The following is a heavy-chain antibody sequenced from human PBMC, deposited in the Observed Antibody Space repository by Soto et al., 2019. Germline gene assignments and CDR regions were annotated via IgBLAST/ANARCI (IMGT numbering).Heavy chain of an antibody. J-gene: IGHJ6*02. CDR3: AKDSGGSFYYYYYGMDV. Sequence: PGGSLRLSCAASGFTFSSYGMHWVRQAPGRGLEWVAVISYDGSNKYYADSVKGRCTISRDNSKNTLYLQMNSLRAEDTAVYYCAKDSGGSFYYYYYGMDVWGQGTTVTVSS. CDR1: GFTFSSYG. V-gene: IGHV3-30*18. CDR2: ISYDGSNK. D-gene: IGHD5-12*01.